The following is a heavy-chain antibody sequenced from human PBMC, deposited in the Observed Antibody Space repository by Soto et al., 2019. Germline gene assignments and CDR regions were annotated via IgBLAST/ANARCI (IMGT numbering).Heavy chain of an antibody. D-gene: IGHD6-19*01. Sequence: SVKVSCKASGGTFSSYAITWVRQAPGQGLEWMGGIIPILGIANYAQKFQGRVTITADKSTSTAYMELSSLRSEDTAVYYCARGPVNSSPLEYGMDVWGQGTTVTVSS. V-gene: IGHV1-69*10. CDR1: GGTFSSYA. CDR2: IIPILGIA. J-gene: IGHJ6*02. CDR3: ARGPVNSSPLEYGMDV.